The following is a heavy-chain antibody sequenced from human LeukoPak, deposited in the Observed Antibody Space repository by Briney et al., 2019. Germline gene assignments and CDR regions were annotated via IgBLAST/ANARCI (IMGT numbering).Heavy chain of an antibody. D-gene: IGHD3-22*01. CDR1: GYTFTSYY. CDR2: INPSGGST. Sequence: GASVKVSCKASGYTFTSYYMHWVRQAPGQGLEWMGIINPSGGSTSYAQKFQGRVTMTRDTPTSTVYMELSSLRSEDTAVYYCARDPITMIVVGNDAFDIWGQGTMVTVSS. CDR3: ARDPITMIVVGNDAFDI. V-gene: IGHV1-46*03. J-gene: IGHJ3*02.